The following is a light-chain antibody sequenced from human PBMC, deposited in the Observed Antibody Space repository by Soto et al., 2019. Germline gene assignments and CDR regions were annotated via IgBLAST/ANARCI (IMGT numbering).Light chain of an antibody. V-gene: IGKV3-11*01. Sequence: EIVLTQSPATLSLSPGERATLSCRASQSVSSYLAWYQQKPGQAPRLLIYDASNRATGIPARFSGSGSGTDFPLTISSLEPEDFAMYYCQQYDNFPQTFGRGTRVEIK. J-gene: IGKJ1*01. CDR3: QQYDNFPQT. CDR1: QSVSSY. CDR2: DAS.